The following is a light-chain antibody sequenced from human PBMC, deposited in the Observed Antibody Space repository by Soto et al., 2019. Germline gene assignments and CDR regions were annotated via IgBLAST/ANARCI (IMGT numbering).Light chain of an antibody. CDR3: QQYENLPT. J-gene: IGKJ5*01. CDR2: DAS. V-gene: IGKV1-33*01. CDR1: HNINND. Sequence: DIHMTHSASSLSSSVLYICTITCQASHNINNDLNWYQQKPGRAPKLLIYDASNLEAGVPSRFRGSGSGTDFTFTISRLQPEDIATYYCQQYENLPTFGQGTRLE.